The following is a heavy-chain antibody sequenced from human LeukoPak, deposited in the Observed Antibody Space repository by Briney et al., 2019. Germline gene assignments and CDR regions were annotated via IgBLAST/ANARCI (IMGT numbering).Heavy chain of an antibody. CDR2: INHSGST. CDR3: ARDSGVGATHTD. Sequence: RTSETLSLTCAVYGGSFSGYYWSWIRQPPGKGLEWIGEINHSGSTNYNPSLKSRVTISVDTSKNQFSLKLSSVTAADTAVYYCARDSGVGATHTDWGQGTLVTVSS. D-gene: IGHD1-26*01. V-gene: IGHV4-34*01. J-gene: IGHJ4*02. CDR1: GGSFSGYY.